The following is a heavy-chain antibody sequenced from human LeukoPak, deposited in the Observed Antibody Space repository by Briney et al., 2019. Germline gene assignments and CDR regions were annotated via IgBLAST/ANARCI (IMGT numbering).Heavy chain of an antibody. V-gene: IGHV1-2*02. D-gene: IGHD2-15*01. CDR2: INPNSGGT. CDR1: GYTFTGYY. J-gene: IGHJ5*02. Sequence: ASVKVSCKASGYTFTGYYMHWVRQAPGQGLEWMGWINPNSGGTNYAQKFQGRVTMTRDTSISTAYMELSRLRSDDTAVYYCARDSFLVVAATTYNWFDPWGQGTLVTVSS. CDR3: ARDSFLVVAATTYNWFDP.